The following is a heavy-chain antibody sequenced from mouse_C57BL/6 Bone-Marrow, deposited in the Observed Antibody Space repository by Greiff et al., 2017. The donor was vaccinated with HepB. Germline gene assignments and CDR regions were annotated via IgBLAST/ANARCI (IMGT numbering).Heavy chain of an antibody. V-gene: IGHV5-17*01. CDR1: GFTFSDYG. D-gene: IGHD1-1*01. J-gene: IGHJ2*01. CDR3: ARVIYYYGSSYRYFDY. Sequence: EVMLVESGGGLVKPGGSLKLPCAASGFTFSDYGMHWVRQAPEKGLEWVAYISSGSSTIYYADTVKGRFTISRDNAKNTLFLQMTSLRSEDTAMYYCARVIYYYGSSYRYFDYWGQGTTLTVSS. CDR2: ISSGSSTI.